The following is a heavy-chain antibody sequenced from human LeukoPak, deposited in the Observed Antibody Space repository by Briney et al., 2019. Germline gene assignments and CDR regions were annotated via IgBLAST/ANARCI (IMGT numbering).Heavy chain of an antibody. Sequence: SETLSLTCSVSGVSISTYYWIWIRQPPAKGLEWMGFFSYSGSTKYNPSLKSRVTMSGDTSKNQFSLKLSSVTAADTAVYYCALSRGGYYDSRSPSWAFDIWGQGTMVTVSS. J-gene: IGHJ3*02. CDR3: ALSRGGYYDSRSPSWAFDI. D-gene: IGHD3-22*01. CDR1: GVSISTYY. V-gene: IGHV4-59*01. CDR2: FSYSGST.